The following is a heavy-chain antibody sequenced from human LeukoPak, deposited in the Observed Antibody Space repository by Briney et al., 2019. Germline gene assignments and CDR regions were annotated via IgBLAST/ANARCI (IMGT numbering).Heavy chain of an antibody. Sequence: GGSLRLSCAASGFSFSTNPMSWVRQAPGKGLEWVSAISPDKTYYADSVKGRLTISRDNYKNTVDLHMNSPRAEDTAIYYCVKEHVDRAFTRSFEIWGQGIVVTVSS. CDR3: VKEHVDRAFTRSFEI. CDR2: ISPDKT. D-gene: IGHD3-3*02. CDR1: GFSFSTNP. J-gene: IGHJ3*02. V-gene: IGHV3-23*01.